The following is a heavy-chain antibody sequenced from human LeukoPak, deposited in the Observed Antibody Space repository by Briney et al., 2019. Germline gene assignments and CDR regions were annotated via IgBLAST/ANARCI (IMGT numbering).Heavy chain of an antibody. Sequence: GGSLRLSCAASGFSFSTNPMSWVRQAPGKGLEWVSAISPDKTYYADSVKGRLTISRDNYKNTVDLHMNSPRAEDTAIYYCVKEHVDRAFTRSFEIWGQGIVVTVSS. CDR3: VKEHVDRAFTRSFEI. CDR2: ISPDKT. D-gene: IGHD3-3*02. CDR1: GFSFSTNP. J-gene: IGHJ3*02. V-gene: IGHV3-23*01.